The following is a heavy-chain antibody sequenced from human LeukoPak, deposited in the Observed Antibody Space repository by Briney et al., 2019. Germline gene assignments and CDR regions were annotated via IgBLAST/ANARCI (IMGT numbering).Heavy chain of an antibody. CDR1: GGSINSYY. CDR2: IHYTGST. J-gene: IGHJ5*02. V-gene: IGHV4-59*01. D-gene: IGHD3-10*01. CDR3: ARGGYYGSGNDFRFDP. Sequence: SETLSLTCTVSGGSINSYYWSWIRQPPGKGLECIGYIHYTGSTDYNPSLKSRVTISVDTSKSQFSLKLSSVTAADTAIYYCARGGYYGSGNDFRFDPWGQGTLVTVSS.